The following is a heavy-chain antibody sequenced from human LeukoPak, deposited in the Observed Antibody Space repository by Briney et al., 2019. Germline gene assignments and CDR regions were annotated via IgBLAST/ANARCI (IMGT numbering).Heavy chain of an antibody. D-gene: IGHD3-9*01. CDR1: GFTFDDYA. CDR2: ISWNSGSI. V-gene: IGHV3-9*01. Sequence: GGSLRLSCAASGFTFDDYAMHWVRHAPGKGLEWVSGISWNSGSIGYADSVKGRFTISRDNAKNSLYLQMNSLRAEDTALYYCALGGYDILTGYYTDFDYWGQGTLVTVSS. J-gene: IGHJ4*02. CDR3: ALGGYDILTGYYTDFDY.